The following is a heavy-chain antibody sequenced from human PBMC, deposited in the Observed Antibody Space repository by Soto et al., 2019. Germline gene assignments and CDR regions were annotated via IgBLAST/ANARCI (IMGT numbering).Heavy chain of an antibody. CDR3: ARRWPRITMARGDV. Sequence: SETLSLTCAVYGGSFSGYYWSWIRQPPGKGLEWIGEINHSGSTNYNPSLKSRVTISVDTSKNQFSQKLSSVSAADTAVYYCARRWPRITMARGDVWGQGTTVTVSS. CDR2: INHSGST. J-gene: IGHJ6*02. D-gene: IGHD3-10*01. CDR1: GGSFSGYY. V-gene: IGHV4-34*01.